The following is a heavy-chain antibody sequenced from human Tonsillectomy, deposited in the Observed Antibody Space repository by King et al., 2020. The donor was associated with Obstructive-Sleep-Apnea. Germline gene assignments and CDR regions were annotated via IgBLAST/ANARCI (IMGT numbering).Heavy chain of an antibody. CDR2: IWYDGMNQ. CDR3: ARDLSSSWYWTYYYGMDV. D-gene: IGHD6-13*01. Sequence: VQLVESCGGVVPPGRSRRISCAASGFTFSSYGMHWVRQAPGKGREWVEGIWYDGMNQYYADSVKGRFTISRDNSKNTLYLQMNSLRAEDTAVYYCARDLSSSWYWTYYYGMDVWGQGTTVTVSS. CDR1: GFTFSSYG. V-gene: IGHV3-33*01. J-gene: IGHJ6*02.